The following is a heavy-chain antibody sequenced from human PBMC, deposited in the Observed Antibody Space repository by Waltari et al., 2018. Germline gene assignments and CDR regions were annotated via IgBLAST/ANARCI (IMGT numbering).Heavy chain of an antibody. CDR1: GFTFSSYG. J-gene: IGHJ6*03. Sequence: QVQLVESGGGVVQPGRSLRLSCAASGFTFSSYGMHRVRQAPGQGLVWLAVKWSDGSNKYYGEAVKGRFTISRDNSKNTLYLQMNSLRAEDTAVYYCAKEYGGDRYDYYYYRDVWGKGTTVTVAS. D-gene: IGHD2-21*01. CDR2: KWSDGSNK. V-gene: IGHV3-30*18. CDR3: AKEYGGDRYDYYYYRDV.